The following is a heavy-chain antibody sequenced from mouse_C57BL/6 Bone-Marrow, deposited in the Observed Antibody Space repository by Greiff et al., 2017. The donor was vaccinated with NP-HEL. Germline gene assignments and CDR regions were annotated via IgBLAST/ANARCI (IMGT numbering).Heavy chain of an antibody. Sequence: EVQLQQSGPELVKPGASVKISCKASGYSFTGYYMNWVKQSPEKSLEWIGEINPSTGGTTYNQKFKAKATLTVDKSSSTAYMQLKSLTSEDSAVYYGSGSYYYGSSSWFADWGQGTLVTVSA. CDR2: INPSTGGT. CDR1: GYSFTGYY. J-gene: IGHJ3*01. V-gene: IGHV1-42*01. D-gene: IGHD1-1*01. CDR3: SGSYYYGSSSWFAD.